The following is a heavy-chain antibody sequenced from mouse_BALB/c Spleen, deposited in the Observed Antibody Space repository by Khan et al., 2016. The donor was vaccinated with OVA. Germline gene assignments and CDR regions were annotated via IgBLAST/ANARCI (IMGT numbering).Heavy chain of an antibody. D-gene: IGHD1-1*01. J-gene: IGHJ2*01. CDR2: ISYSGNT. CDR1: GYSITTDYA. V-gene: IGHV3-2*02. Sequence: EVELVESGPGLVKPSQSLSLTCTVTGYSITTDYAWNWIRQFPGNKLEWMVYISYSGNTKYNPSPKSRISITRDTSKNQFFLQLKSVTTEDTARYYCARVYGGDFDYWGQGTTLTVSS. CDR3: ARVYGGDFDY.